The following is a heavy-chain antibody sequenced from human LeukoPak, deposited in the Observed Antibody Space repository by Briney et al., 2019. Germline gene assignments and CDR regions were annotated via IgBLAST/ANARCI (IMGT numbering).Heavy chain of an antibody. J-gene: IGHJ4*02. Sequence: ASVKVSCKASGYTFTGYYMHWVRQAPGQGLEWMGWINPNSGGTNYAQKFQGRVTMTRDTSISTAYMELSRLRPDDTAVYYCARGPPNYYGSGSSNYWGQGTLVTVSS. D-gene: IGHD3-10*01. CDR1: GYTFTGYY. CDR3: ARGPPNYYGSGSSNY. V-gene: IGHV1-2*02. CDR2: INPNSGGT.